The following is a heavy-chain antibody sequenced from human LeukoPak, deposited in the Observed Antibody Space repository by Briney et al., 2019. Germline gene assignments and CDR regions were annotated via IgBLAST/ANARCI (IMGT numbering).Heavy chain of an antibody. D-gene: IGHD5-24*01. Sequence: SETLSLTCTVSGGSVSSGSYYWSWIRQPPGKGLEWIGYIYYTGSTNYNPSLKSRVTISIDTSKNQFSLKLTSVTAADTAVYYCAREKETDYDYWGQGTLVTVSS. CDR2: IYYTGST. CDR1: GGSVSSGSYY. V-gene: IGHV4-61*01. J-gene: IGHJ4*02. CDR3: AREKETDYDY.